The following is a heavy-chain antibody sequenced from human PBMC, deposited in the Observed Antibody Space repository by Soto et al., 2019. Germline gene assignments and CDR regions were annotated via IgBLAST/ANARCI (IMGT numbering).Heavy chain of an antibody. Sequence: GGSLRLSCAASGFTFSSYSMNWVRQAPWKGLEWVSYISSSSSTIYYADSVRGRFTISRDNAKNSLYLQMNSLRAEDTAVYYCARAPYSSSWLFYYWARGTSVPVSS. CDR2: ISSSSSTI. J-gene: IGHJ4*02. D-gene: IGHD6-13*01. CDR3: ARAPYSSSWLFYY. CDR1: GFTFSSYS. V-gene: IGHV3-48*01.